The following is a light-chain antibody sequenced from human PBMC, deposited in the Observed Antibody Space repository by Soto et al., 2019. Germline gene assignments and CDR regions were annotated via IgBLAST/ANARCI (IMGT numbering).Light chain of an antibody. CDR3: QQYGSSPT. Sequence: ELVLTQSPGTLSLSPGERATLSCRASQSVSSSYLAWYQQKPGQAPRLLIYGASSRATGIPDRFSGSGSVTDFTITISRLESEDFAVYYCQQYGSSPTFGQGTKVEIK. CDR2: GAS. CDR1: QSVSSSY. V-gene: IGKV3-20*01. J-gene: IGKJ1*01.